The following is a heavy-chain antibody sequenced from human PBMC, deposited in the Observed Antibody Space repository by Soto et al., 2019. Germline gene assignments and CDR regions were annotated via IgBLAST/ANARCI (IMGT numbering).Heavy chain of an antibody. Sequence: QLQLHMSGSGLVKPSQTLSLTCTVSGASITYGAYSWSWIRQTPGKGLEWIGYINHLETTFYNPSFESRLTLSIDWTKNQFSLNLKSMSAADRAVYFCARGGGFDSFDYWGQGILVTVSS. CDR1: GASITYGAYS. D-gene: IGHD3-10*01. CDR3: ARGGGFDSFDY. J-gene: IGHJ4*02. CDR2: INHLETT. V-gene: IGHV4-30-2*01.